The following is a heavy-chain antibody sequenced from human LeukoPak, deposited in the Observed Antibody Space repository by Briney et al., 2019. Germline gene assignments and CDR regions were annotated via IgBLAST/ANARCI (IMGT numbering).Heavy chain of an antibody. J-gene: IGHJ6*03. CDR3: ASNTIFGVVIMAPSYYYYMDV. V-gene: IGHV3-7*01. D-gene: IGHD3-3*01. CDR1: GFTFSNYW. Sequence: GGSLRLSCVASGFTFSNYWMSWVRQAPGKGLEWVANIKQDGSEIYYVGSVKGRFTISRDNAKNSLYLQMNSLRAEDTAVYYCASNTIFGVVIMAPSYYYYMDVWGKGTTVTVSS. CDR2: IKQDGSEI.